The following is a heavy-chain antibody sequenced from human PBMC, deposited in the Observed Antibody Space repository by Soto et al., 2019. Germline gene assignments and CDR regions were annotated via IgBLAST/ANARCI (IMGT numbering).Heavy chain of an antibody. CDR1: GFTFNTYW. D-gene: IGHD2-2*01. J-gene: IGHJ4*02. V-gene: IGHV3-7*01. Sequence: EVQLVQSGGDLVQPGGSLRLSCVASGFTFNTYWMTWVRQAPGMGLGWVAGIKEDASEEFNVDSVKGRFSISRDNAKNSLYLQLNSLRAEDTAVYYCATAISSPFSNFDSWSQGSLVTVSS. CDR3: ATAISSPFSNFDS. CDR2: IKEDASEE.